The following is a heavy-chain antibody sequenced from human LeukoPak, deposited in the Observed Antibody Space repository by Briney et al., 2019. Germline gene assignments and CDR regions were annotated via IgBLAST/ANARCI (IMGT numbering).Heavy chain of an antibody. V-gene: IGHV4-39*01. CDR3: ARHPLRGYSYSDEGAW. CDR1: GASISGANNY. D-gene: IGHD5-18*01. CDR2: VFYSRSP. J-gene: IGHJ4*02. Sequence: SSETLSLTCSVSGASISGANNYWGWVRQPPGKGLEWIGYVFYSRSPEYTPSLKSRVTISIDTSKNQFFLRLTSLIAADTAVYYCARHPLRGYSYSDEGAWWGQGTLVTVSS.